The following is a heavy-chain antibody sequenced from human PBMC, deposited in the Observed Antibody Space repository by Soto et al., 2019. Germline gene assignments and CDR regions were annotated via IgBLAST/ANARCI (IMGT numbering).Heavy chain of an antibody. CDR1: GGSFSGYY. CDR2: INHSGST. J-gene: IGHJ6*03. V-gene: IGHV4-34*01. CDR3: ARGLFVVVPAAISYYYYMDV. D-gene: IGHD2-2*01. Sequence: QVQLQQWGAGLLKPSETLSLTCAVYGGSFSGYYWSWIRPPPGKGLEWIGEINHSGSTNYNPSLKSRVTISVDTSKNQFSLKLSSVTAADTAVYYCARGLFVVVPAAISYYYYMDVWGKGTTVTVS.